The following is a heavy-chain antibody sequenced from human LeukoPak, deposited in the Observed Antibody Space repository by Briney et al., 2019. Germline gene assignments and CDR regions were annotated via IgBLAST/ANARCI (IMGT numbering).Heavy chain of an antibody. Sequence: GESLKISCKGSGYSFTSYWIGWVRQMPGKGLEWMGIIYPGDSDTRYSSSFQGPVTISSAQSIRTAYLQWCDLKASDTAMYYCARLRDYYGSGSYYRMGNWFDPWGQGTLVTVSS. J-gene: IGHJ5*02. V-gene: IGHV5-51*01. CDR3: ARLRDYYGSGSYYRMGNWFDP. D-gene: IGHD3-10*01. CDR2: IYPGDSDT. CDR1: GYSFTSYW.